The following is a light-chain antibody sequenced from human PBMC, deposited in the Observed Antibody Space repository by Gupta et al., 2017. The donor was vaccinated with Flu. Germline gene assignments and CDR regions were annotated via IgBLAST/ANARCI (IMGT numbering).Light chain of an antibody. J-gene: IGLJ3*02. CDR2: GVS. V-gene: IGLV1-44*01. CDR3: ATWDDSLREWV. Sequence: QSVLTQPPSASGTPGQRVTISCSGSSSNIGGNAVTWYQHFSGTAPKLLIFGVSQRPSGVPDRFSGSKSGTSASLAISGLQSEDEGDYYCATWDDSLREWVFGGGTKLTVL. CDR1: SSNIGGNA.